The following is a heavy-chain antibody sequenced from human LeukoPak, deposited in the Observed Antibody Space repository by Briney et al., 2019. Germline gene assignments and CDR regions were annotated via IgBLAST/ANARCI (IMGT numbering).Heavy chain of an antibody. CDR3: ARDVFWRGSDY. CDR1: GGSISSYY. J-gene: IGHJ4*02. V-gene: IGHV4-59*01. Sequence: PSETLSLTCTVSGGSISSYYWSWIRQSPGKGLEWIGYIYYSGTTNYNPSLKSRVTISVDTSKNQFSLKLTSVTVADTAVYYCARDVFWRGSDYWGQGTLVTVSS. D-gene: IGHD3-3*01. CDR2: IYYSGTT.